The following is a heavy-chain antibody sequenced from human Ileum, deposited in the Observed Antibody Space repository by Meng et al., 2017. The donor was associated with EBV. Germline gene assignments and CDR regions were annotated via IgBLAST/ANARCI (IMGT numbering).Heavy chain of an antibody. CDR3: AGDFGPHQLWY. D-gene: IGHD3-16*01. CDR2: IYHSGST. Sequence: QLQCQESGPRLVKPWGPLALTCAVSCGSIRSSSGWRWVRQPPGKGLELIGEIYHSGSTNYNPSLKGRVTISVDKSKNQFSLKLRSVTAADTAVYYCAGDFGPHQLWYWGQGTLVTVSS. V-gene: IGHV4-4*02. CDR1: CGSIRSSSG. J-gene: IGHJ4*02.